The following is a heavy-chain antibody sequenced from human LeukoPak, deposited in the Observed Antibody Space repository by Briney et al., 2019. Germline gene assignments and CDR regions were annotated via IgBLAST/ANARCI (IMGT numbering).Heavy chain of an antibody. Sequence: GGSLRLSCTASGFTFADYSMSWFRQAPGKGLEWVSFIRRNAYGGGGTTEYAASVKGRFTMSRDDSKSIAYLQMNSLRAEDTAVYYCAKDLNWGGRWGQGTLVTVSS. V-gene: IGHV3-49*03. D-gene: IGHD7-27*01. CDR1: GFTFADYS. J-gene: IGHJ4*02. CDR2: IRRNAYGGGGTT. CDR3: AKDLNWGGR.